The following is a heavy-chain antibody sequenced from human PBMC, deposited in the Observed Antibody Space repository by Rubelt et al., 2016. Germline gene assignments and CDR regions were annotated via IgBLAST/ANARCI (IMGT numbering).Heavy chain of an antibody. V-gene: IGHV3-23*01. D-gene: IGHD2-21*01. Sequence: EVQLLESGGGLVQPGGSLRLSCAASGFTFNSYTMNWVRQVPGKGLEWVSVIDYSGTSTYYADSVKGRFTISRDNSKKTLSLQMNSLRAEETAVYYCAKDQGAVIGVPDASDIWGQGTIVTVSS. CDR2: IDYSGTST. J-gene: IGHJ3*02. CDR1: GFTFNSYT. CDR3: AKDQGAVIGVPDASDI.